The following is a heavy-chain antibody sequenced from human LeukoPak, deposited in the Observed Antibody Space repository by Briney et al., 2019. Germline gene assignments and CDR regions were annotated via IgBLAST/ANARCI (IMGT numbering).Heavy chain of an antibody. CDR3: ARDVLWFGEYYYYYGMDV. Sequence: ASVKVSCKASGYTFTSYDINWVRQATGQGLEWMGWMNPNSGNTGYAQKFQGRVTMTRNTSISTAYMELSRLRSDDTAVYYCARDVLWFGEYYYYYGMDVWGQGTTVTVSS. D-gene: IGHD3-10*01. J-gene: IGHJ6*02. CDR1: GYTFTSYD. CDR2: MNPNSGNT. V-gene: IGHV1-8*01.